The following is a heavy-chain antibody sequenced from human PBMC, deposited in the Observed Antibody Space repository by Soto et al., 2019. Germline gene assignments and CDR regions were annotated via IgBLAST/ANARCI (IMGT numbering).Heavy chain of an antibody. CDR1: GFTFDDYA. CDR3: AKDVTDFWSGYQDAFDI. D-gene: IGHD3-3*01. V-gene: IGHV3-9*01. Sequence: EVQLVESGGGLVQPGRSLRLSCAASGFTFDDYAMHWVRQAPGKGLEWVSGISWNSGSIGYADSVKGRFTISRDNAKNSLYMQMNSLRAEDTALYYCAKDVTDFWSGYQDAFDIWGQGTMVTVSS. J-gene: IGHJ3*02. CDR2: ISWNSGSI.